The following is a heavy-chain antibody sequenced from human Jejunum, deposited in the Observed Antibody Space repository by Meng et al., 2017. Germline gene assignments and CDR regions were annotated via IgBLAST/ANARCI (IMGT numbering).Heavy chain of an antibody. Sequence: QVQLPVPGPGLVDPSVTLSLPCTVSGGSINNFYWSWIRQPAGKGLEWIGRIYSSGSATFNASLKSRVSMSVDTSNNQFSLTLTSMTAADAAMYYCARDYGDNYDISTGYFKGYYFDLWGRGTLVTVSS. D-gene: IGHD3-9*01. V-gene: IGHV4-4*07. CDR3: ARDYGDNYDISTGYFKGYYFDL. CDR1: GGSINNFY. CDR2: IYSSGSA. J-gene: IGHJ2*01.